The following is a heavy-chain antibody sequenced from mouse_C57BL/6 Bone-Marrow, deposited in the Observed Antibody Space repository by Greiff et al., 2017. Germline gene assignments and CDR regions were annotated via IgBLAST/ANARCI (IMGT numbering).Heavy chain of an antibody. Sequence: VQLQQSGAELVKPGASVKMSCKASGYTFTSYWITWVKQRPGQGLEWIGDIYPGSGRTNYNEKFKSKATLTVDTSSSTAYMQLSILTSEDSAVYYSARPYYSNSWYFDVWGTGTTVTVSS. J-gene: IGHJ1*03. CDR3: ARPYYSNSWYFDV. D-gene: IGHD2-5*01. CDR1: GYTFTSYW. CDR2: IYPGSGRT. V-gene: IGHV1-55*01.